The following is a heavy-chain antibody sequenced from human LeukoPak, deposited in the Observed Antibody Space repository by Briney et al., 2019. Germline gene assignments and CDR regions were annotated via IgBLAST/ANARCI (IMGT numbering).Heavy chain of an antibody. CDR1: GFTFSSYG. V-gene: IGHV3-30*18. Sequence: PGGSLRLSCVASGFTFSSYGMHWVLQAPGKGLEWVAVISYEGSNEFYADSVKGRFTVSRDNSKKTLNLQMNSLRVEDTAVYYCAKDGKEYYSDSSGFSDYWGQGTLVTVSS. J-gene: IGHJ4*02. CDR2: ISYEGSNE. D-gene: IGHD3-22*01. CDR3: AKDGKEYYSDSSGFSDY.